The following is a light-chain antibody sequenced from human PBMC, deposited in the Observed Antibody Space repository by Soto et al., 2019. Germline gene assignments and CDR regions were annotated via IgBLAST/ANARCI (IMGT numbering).Light chain of an antibody. CDR1: SSDFGSYNL. CDR2: EDS. J-gene: IGLJ1*01. CDR3: CSYAGSSTYV. Sequence: QSALTQPASVFGSPGQSITISCTGTSSDFGSYNLVSWYQQHPGKAPKLMIYEDSKRPSGVSNRFSGSKSGNTASLTISGLQAEDDADYYCCSYAGSSTYVFGTGTKVTVL. V-gene: IGLV2-23*01.